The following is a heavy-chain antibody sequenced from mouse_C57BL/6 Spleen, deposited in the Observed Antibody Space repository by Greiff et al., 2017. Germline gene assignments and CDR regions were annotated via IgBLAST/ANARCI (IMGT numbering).Heavy chain of an antibody. V-gene: IGHV1-7*01. CDR1: GYTFTSYW. CDR3: ARNDYGYYYAMDY. J-gene: IGHJ4*01. CDR2: INPSSGYT. Sequence: QVQLQQSGAELAKPGASVKLSCKASGYTFTSYWMHWVKQRPGQGLEWIGYINPSSGYTKYNQKFKDKATLTADKSSRTAYMQLSSLTYEDSAVYYCARNDYGYYYAMDYWGQGTSVTVSS. D-gene: IGHD2-4*01.